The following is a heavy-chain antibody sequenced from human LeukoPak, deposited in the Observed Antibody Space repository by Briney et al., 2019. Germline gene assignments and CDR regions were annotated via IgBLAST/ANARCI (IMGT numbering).Heavy chain of an antibody. Sequence: GGSLRLSCAASGFTFSSYDMHWVRQATGKGLEWVSAIGTAGDPYYPGSVKGRFTISRENAKNSLYLQMNSLRAGDTAVYYCARGDSRGSITMVRGVIINSAGMDVWGKGTTVTVSS. J-gene: IGHJ6*04. CDR3: ARGDSRGSITMVRGVIINSAGMDV. D-gene: IGHD3-10*01. CDR2: IGTAGDP. CDR1: GFTFSSYD. V-gene: IGHV3-13*05.